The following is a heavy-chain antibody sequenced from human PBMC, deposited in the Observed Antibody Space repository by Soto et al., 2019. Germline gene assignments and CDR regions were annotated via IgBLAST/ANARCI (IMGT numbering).Heavy chain of an antibody. Sequence: QITLKESGPTLVKPTQNLTLTCTFSGFSLSTSGVGVGWIRQPPGKALEWLALIYWDYDKRYSPSRKSRLSTTKDTSTNQVVLTMTIMDPVDTATYYCAHSHRIAVAGTDFDFWGQGTLVTVSS. CDR2: IYWDYDK. J-gene: IGHJ4*02. V-gene: IGHV2-5*02. CDR3: AHSHRIAVAGTDFDF. D-gene: IGHD6-19*01. CDR1: GFSLSTSGVG.